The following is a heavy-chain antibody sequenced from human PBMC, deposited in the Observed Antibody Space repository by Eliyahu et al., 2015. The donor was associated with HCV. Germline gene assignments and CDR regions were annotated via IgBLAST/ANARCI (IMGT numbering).Heavy chain of an antibody. J-gene: IGHJ5*02. Sequence: QLQLQESGPGLVKPSETLSLTXTXSGGSISSXSYYWGXIRQPPGKGLEWVGSIYYSGSTYYNPSLKSRVTISVDTSKNQXSLKLSSVTAADTAVYYCTRHRVDWFDPWGQGTLVTVSS. CDR2: IYYSGST. CDR3: TRHRVDWFDP. V-gene: IGHV4-39*01. CDR1: GGSISSXSYY.